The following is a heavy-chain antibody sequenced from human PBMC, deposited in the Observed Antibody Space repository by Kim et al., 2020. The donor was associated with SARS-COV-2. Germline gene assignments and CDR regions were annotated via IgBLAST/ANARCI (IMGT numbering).Heavy chain of an antibody. D-gene: IGHD2-2*01. CDR1: GYTFTSYA. J-gene: IGHJ6*02. CDR2: INTNTGNP. Sequence: ASVKVSCKASGYTFTSYAMNWVRQAPGQGLEWMGWINTNTGNPTYAQGFTGRFVFSLDTSVSTAYLQISSLKAEDTAVYYCARGGALDCSSTSCSPSGYGMDVWCQGTTVTVSS. CDR3: ARGGALDCSSTSCSPSGYGMDV. V-gene: IGHV7-4-1*02.